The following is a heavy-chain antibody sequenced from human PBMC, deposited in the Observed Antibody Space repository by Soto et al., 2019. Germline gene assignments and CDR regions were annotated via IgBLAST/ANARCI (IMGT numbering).Heavy chain of an antibody. D-gene: IGHD2-21*02. V-gene: IGHV4-34*01. CDR3: GRSIVVVTARYSRPFDY. J-gene: IGHJ4*02. Sequence: PSETLSLTCAVYGGSFSGYYWSWIRQPPGKGLEWIGEINHSGSTNYNPSLKSRVTISVDTSKNQFSLKLSSVTAADTAVYYCGRSIVVVTARYSRPFDYWGQGTLVTVSS. CDR1: GGSFSGYY. CDR2: INHSGST.